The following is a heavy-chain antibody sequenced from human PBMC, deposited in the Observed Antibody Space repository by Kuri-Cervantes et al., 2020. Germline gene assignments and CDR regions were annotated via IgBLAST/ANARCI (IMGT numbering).Heavy chain of an antibody. J-gene: IGHJ3*02. D-gene: IGHD1-26*01. CDR3: VRGGISSPNSFDI. CDR2: ISSGT. Sequence: GGSLRLSCAASRFTFSDYSMNWVRQAPGKGLEWVSRISSGTIDADSVKGRFTISRDNAKNTLYLQMNNLRAEDTAVYFCVRGGISSPNSFDIWGQGTMVTVSS. V-gene: IGHV3-74*01. CDR1: RFTFSDYS.